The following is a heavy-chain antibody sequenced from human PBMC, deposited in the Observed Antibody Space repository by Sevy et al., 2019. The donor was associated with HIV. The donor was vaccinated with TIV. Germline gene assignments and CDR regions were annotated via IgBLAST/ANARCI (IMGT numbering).Heavy chain of an antibody. CDR1: GPSLTTSY. V-gene: IGHV4-4*07. J-gene: IGHJ5*02. CDR2: RSSTGKP. CDR3: ARLRNSWFDP. Sequence: SETLSLTCTVSGPSLTTSYWTWIRRPAGKGPEWIGHRSSTGKPNSNPSLRSRVTLSRDMSKNQFFLRLTSVTAADTATYYCARLRNSWFDPWGQGTLVTVSS. D-gene: IGHD1-26*01.